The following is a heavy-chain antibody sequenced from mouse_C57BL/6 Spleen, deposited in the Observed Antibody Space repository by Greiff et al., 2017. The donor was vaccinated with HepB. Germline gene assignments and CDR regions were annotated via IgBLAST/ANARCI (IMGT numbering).Heavy chain of an antibody. V-gene: IGHV1-55*01. CDR1: GYTFTSYW. CDR2: IYPGSGST. CDR3: ASSFDGYYPDYYAMDY. Sequence: QVQLQQPGAELVKPGASVKMSCKASGYTFTSYWITWVKQRPGQGLEWIGVIYPGSGSTNYNEKFKSKATLTVDTSSSTTYMQLSSLTSEDSAVYYCASSFDGYYPDYYAMDYWGQGTSVTVSS. J-gene: IGHJ4*01. D-gene: IGHD2-3*01.